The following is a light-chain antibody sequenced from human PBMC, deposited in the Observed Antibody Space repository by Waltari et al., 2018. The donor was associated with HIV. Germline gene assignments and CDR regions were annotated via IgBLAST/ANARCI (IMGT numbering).Light chain of an antibody. CDR2: GNS. J-gene: IGLJ1*01. V-gene: IGLV1-40*01. CDR3: QSYDSSLSGYV. Sequence: QSVLTQPPSVSGAPGPRVTISCPGSSSNIGASYDVNWYQQLPGTAPKLLIYGNSNRPSGVPDRFSGSKSGTSASLAITGLQAEDEADYYCQSYDSSLSGYVFGTGTKVTVL. CDR1: SSNIGASYD.